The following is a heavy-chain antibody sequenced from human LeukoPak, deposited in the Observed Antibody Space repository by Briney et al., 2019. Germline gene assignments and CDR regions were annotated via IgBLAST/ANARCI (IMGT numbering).Heavy chain of an antibody. CDR2: IYYSGRT. J-gene: IGHJ4*02. CDR3: ARWGATMVWGVISKPAFDY. D-gene: IGHD3-10*01. V-gene: IGHV4-59*08. Sequence: PSETLSLTCTVSGGSISSYYWSWIRQPPGRGLEWIGYIYYSGRTNYNPSLKSRVTISVDTSKNQFSLKLSSVTAADTAVYYCARWGATMVWGVISKPAFDYWGQGTLVTVSS. CDR1: GGSISSYY.